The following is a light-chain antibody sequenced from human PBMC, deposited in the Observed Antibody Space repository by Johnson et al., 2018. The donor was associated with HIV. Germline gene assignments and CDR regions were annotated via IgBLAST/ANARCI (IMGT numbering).Light chain of an antibody. V-gene: IGLV1-51*02. Sequence: QSVLTQPPSVSAAPGQKVTISCSGSSSNIESNSVSWYQQFPGTAPKVLIYENNKRPSGIPDRFSGSKSGTSATLAITGLQPGDEADYYCVTWDRSLLAHYVFGTGTKVTVL. CDR1: SSNIESNS. CDR2: ENN. J-gene: IGLJ1*01. CDR3: VTWDRSLLAHYV.